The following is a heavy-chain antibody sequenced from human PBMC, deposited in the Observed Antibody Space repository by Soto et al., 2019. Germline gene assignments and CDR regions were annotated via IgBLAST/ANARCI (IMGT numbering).Heavy chain of an antibody. Sequence: QVQLVQSGAEVKKPGSSVKVSCKASGGTLNKHAITWVRRAPGQGLEWLGGIIPMFGSPNYPQKFQGRVTITADDSTNTSHMELHSLTSDDTAVYYCARGGTSGWLKGAYDVWGQGTMVTVSS. V-gene: IGHV1-69*01. CDR3: ARGGTSGWLKGAYDV. CDR1: GGTLNKHA. D-gene: IGHD6-13*01. CDR2: IIPMFGSP. J-gene: IGHJ3*01.